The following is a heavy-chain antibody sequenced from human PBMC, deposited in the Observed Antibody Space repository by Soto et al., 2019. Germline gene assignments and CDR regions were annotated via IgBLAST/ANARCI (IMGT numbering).Heavy chain of an antibody. Sequence: SLRLSCAASGFTFSSYSMNWVRQAPGKGLEWVSSISSSSSYIYYADSVKGRFTISRDNAKNSLYLQMNSLRAEDTAVYYCARMVNVEKYYYDSSGYYSPAPFDYWGQGTLVTVSS. CDR1: GFTFSSYS. CDR3: ARMVNVEKYYYDSSGYYSPAPFDY. CDR2: ISSSSSYI. D-gene: IGHD3-22*01. J-gene: IGHJ4*02. V-gene: IGHV3-21*01.